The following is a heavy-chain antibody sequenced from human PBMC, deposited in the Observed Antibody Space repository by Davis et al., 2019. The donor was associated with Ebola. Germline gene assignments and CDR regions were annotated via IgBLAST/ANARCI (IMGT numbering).Heavy chain of an antibody. D-gene: IGHD3-10*01. V-gene: IGHV1-69*13. CDR3: AGMHGFGEGWPGY. Sequence: AASVKVSCKASGYTFTSYGISWVRQAPGQGLEWMGGIIPIFGTTNYAQKFQGRVTITADESTSTAYMELSSLRSEDTAVYYCAGMHGFGEGWPGYWGQGTLVTVSS. CDR2: IIPIFGTT. CDR1: GYTFTSYG. J-gene: IGHJ4*02.